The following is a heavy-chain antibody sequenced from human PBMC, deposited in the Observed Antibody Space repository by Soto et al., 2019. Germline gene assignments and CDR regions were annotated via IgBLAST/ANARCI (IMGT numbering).Heavy chain of an antibody. CDR2: IIPIFGTA. CDR3: SILEEDYYIVTGDPEPGPDY. CDR1: GGTFSSYA. D-gene: IGHD3-9*01. Sequence: QVQLVQSGAEVKKPGSSVKVSCKASGGTFSSYAISWVRQAPGQGLEWMGGIIPIFGTANYAQKFQGRVTITADKSTGTAYMELSSLRSEDTAVYYCSILEEDYYIVTGDPEPGPDYWGQGTLVTVSS. J-gene: IGHJ4*02. V-gene: IGHV1-69*06.